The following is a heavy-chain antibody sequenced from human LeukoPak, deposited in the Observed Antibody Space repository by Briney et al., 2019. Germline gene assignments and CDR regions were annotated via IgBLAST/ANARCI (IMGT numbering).Heavy chain of an antibody. J-gene: IGHJ4*02. V-gene: IGHV3-66*01. Sequence: GGSLRLSCAASGFTVSSNYMSWVRQAPGKGLEWVSVIYSGGSTYYADSVKGRFTISRDNSKNTLYLQMNSLRAEDTAVYYCAKAEPMIVVVIRYWGQGTLVTVSS. CDR3: AKAEPMIVVVIRY. CDR2: IYSGGST. CDR1: GFTVSSNY. D-gene: IGHD3-22*01.